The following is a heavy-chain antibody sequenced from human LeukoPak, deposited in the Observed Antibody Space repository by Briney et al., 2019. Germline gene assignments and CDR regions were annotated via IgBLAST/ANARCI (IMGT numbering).Heavy chain of an antibody. V-gene: IGHV1-24*01. CDR2: FDPEDGET. D-gene: IGHD3-9*01. J-gene: IGHJ4*02. CDR1: GYTLTELS. Sequence: GASVKVSCKVSGYTLTELSMHWVRQAPGKGLEWMGGFDPEDGETIYAQKFQGRVTMTEDTSTDTAYMELSSLRSEDTAVYYCATSLGLRYFDWLSGGFDYWGQGTLVTVSP. CDR3: ATSLGLRYFDWLSGGFDY.